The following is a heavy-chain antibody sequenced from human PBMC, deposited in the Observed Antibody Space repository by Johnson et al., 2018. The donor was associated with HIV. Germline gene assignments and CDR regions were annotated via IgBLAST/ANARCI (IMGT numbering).Heavy chain of an antibody. CDR1: GFTFSSYA. CDR3: AKEGSGYFNAFDI. Sequence: QVQLVESGGGVVQPGRSLRLSCAASGFTFSSYAMHWVRQAPGKWLEWVAVLSYDGSINYYADSVRGRFTISRDNSKNTLYLQMNSLRAEDTAVYYCAKEGSGYFNAFDIWGPGTMVTVSS. V-gene: IGHV3-30*04. D-gene: IGHD3-22*01. CDR2: LSYDGSIN. J-gene: IGHJ3*02.